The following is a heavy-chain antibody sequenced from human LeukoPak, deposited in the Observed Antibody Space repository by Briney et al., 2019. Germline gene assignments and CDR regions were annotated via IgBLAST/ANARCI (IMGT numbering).Heavy chain of an antibody. D-gene: IGHD3-22*01. CDR1: GFTFSSYS. CDR2: ISSSSYI. J-gene: IGHJ4*02. Sequence: GGSLRLSCAASGFTFSSYSMNWVRQAPGKGLEWVSSISSSSYIYYADSVKGRFTISRDNAKNSLYLQMNSLRAEDTAVYYCARDVGVVIPFDYWGQGTLVTVSS. V-gene: IGHV3-21*01. CDR3: ARDVGVVIPFDY.